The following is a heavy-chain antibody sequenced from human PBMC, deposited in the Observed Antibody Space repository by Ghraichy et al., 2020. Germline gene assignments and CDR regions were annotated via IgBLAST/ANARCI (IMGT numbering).Heavy chain of an antibody. CDR2: IVVGSGNT. CDR3: AAVEYYYDSSGYHAQWDAFDI. D-gene: IGHD3-22*01. V-gene: IGHV1-58*02. Sequence: SVKVSCKASGFTFTSSAMQWVRQARGQRLEWIGWIVVGSGNTNYAQKFQERVTITRDMSTSTAYMELSSLRSEDTAVYYCAAVEYYYDSSGYHAQWDAFDIWGQGTMVTVSS. CDR1: GFTFTSSA. J-gene: IGHJ3*02.